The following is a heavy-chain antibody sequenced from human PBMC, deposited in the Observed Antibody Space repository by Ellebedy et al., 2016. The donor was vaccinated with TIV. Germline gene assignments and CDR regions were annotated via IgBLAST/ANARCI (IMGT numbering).Heavy chain of an antibody. J-gene: IGHJ6*02. V-gene: IGHV1-69*06. D-gene: IGHD2-21*01. CDR3: ASGHIPTSGTPRYYYYVMDV. CDR2: FIPIFGTT. CDR1: GGTFSSYA. Sequence: AASVKVSCKASGGTFSSYAISWVRQAPGQGLEWMGGFIPIFGTTNYAQKFQGRVTITADKSTSTAYMELSSRRSEDTAVYYCASGHIPTSGTPRYYYYVMDVWGQGTTVTVSS.